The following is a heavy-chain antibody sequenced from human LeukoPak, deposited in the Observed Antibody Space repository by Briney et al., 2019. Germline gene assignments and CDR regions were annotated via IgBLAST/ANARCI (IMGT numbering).Heavy chain of an antibody. CDR1: GGSISSYY. CDR3: ARMMVIATRGRFYYYYYMDV. D-gene: IGHD2-21*01. CDR2: IYTSGST. Sequence: KSSETLSLTCTVSGGSISSYYWSWIRQPAGKGLEWIGRIYTSGSTNYNPSLKSRVTMSVDTSKNQFSLKLSSVTAADTAVYYCARMMVIATRGRFYYYYYMDVWGKGTTVTVSS. J-gene: IGHJ6*03. V-gene: IGHV4-4*07.